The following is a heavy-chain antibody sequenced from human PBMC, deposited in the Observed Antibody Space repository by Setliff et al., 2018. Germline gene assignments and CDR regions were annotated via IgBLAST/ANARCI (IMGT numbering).Heavy chain of an antibody. CDR1: GYTFTTYA. V-gene: IGHV7-4-1*02. CDR3: ARASRFGTIVYKGDYYMDV. D-gene: IGHD3-10*01. Sequence: ASVKVSCKASGYTFTTYAISWMRQAPGQGLEWMGWINTNTGNPSYAQGFTGRFVFSLDTSVSTAYLQLSSLKAEDTAVYYRARASRFGTIVYKGDYYMDVWGKGTTVTVSS. J-gene: IGHJ6*03. CDR2: INTNTGNP.